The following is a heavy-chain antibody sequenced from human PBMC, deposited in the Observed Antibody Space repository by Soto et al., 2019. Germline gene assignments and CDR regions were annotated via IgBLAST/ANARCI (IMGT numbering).Heavy chain of an antibody. CDR1: GYSFTSYG. CDR3: ARERGGYAYGDY. CDR2: VNIYEGST. D-gene: IGHD5-18*01. J-gene: IGHJ4*02. Sequence: QVQLVQSGAEMRKPGASVKVSCKASGYSFTSYGITWVRQAPGQGLEWMGWVNIYEGSTNYAQKFQGRVTMTTDTSTSTVYLEVRSLRSDDTAMYYCARERGGYAYGDYWGQGTLVTVSS. V-gene: IGHV1-18*01.